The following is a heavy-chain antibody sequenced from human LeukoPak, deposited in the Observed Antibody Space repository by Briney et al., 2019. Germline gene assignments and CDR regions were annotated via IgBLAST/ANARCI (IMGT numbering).Heavy chain of an antibody. Sequence: ASVKASCKASGYTFTSYYMHWVRQAPGQGLEWMGIINPSGGSTSYAQKFQGRVTMTRDTSTSTVYMELSSLRSEDTAVYYCARGVQLERRGGDAFDIWGQGTMVTVSS. CDR2: INPSGGST. CDR3: ARGVQLERRGGDAFDI. V-gene: IGHV1-46*01. D-gene: IGHD1-1*01. CDR1: GYTFTSYY. J-gene: IGHJ3*02.